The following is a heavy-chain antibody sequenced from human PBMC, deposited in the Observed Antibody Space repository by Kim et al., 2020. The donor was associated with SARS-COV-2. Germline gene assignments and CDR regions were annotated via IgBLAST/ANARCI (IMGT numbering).Heavy chain of an antibody. Sequence: ASVKVSCKSSGYTFSGYAMNWVRQAPGQGLEWMGWINANTGNTNYAQKLTGRVSLSTDTSTSTAYLQLSSLRSDDTAVYYCARDVAESGRYYDFDMY. CDR2: INANTGNT. J-gene: IGHJ6*01. CDR3: ARDVAESGRYYDFDMY. CDR1: GYTFSGYA. V-gene: IGHV1-18*01. D-gene: IGHD2-15*01.